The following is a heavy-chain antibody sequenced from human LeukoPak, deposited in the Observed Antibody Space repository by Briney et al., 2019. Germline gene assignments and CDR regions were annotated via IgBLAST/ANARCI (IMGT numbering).Heavy chain of an antibody. CDR1: GGSVGSGGHF. CDR3: ARTKSQSGSYRYYFDS. J-gene: IGHJ4*02. Sequence: PSETLSLTCAVSGGSVGSGGHFWSWIRQPPGKGLEWIGYFYSTGSTNYNPSLKSRITMSVDTSKNQFSLKLSSVIAADTAVYYCARTKSQSGSYRYYFDSWGQGTLVTVSS. V-gene: IGHV4-61*08. D-gene: IGHD1-26*01. CDR2: FYSTGST.